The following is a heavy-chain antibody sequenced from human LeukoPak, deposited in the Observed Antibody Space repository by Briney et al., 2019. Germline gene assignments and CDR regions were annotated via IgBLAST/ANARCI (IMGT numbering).Heavy chain of an antibody. J-gene: IGHJ3*02. CDR3: ARGLGYYDILTGYYPSIAFDI. V-gene: IGHV4-34*01. CDR2: INHSRST. CDR1: GGSFSGYY. Sequence: SETLSLTCAVYGGSFSGYYWSWIRQPPGKGLEWIGEINHSRSTNYNPSLKSRVTISVDTSKNQFSLKLSSVTAADTAVYYCARGLGYYDILTGYYPSIAFDIWGQGTMVTVSS. D-gene: IGHD3-9*01.